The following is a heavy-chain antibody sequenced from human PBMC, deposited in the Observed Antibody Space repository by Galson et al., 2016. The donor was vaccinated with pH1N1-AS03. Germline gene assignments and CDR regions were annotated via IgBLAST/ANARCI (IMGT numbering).Heavy chain of an antibody. Sequence: PRLSCAASGFTFSDYAMHWVRQAPGKGLEYVSAISSDASGTYYANSVKGRFTISRDNSKNTVYLQMGSLRAEDMAVYYCARRRSYYDFWSGYSDYWGQGTLVTVSS. D-gene: IGHD3-3*01. CDR1: GFTFSDYA. CDR3: ARRRSYYDFWSGYSDY. V-gene: IGHV3-64*01. J-gene: IGHJ4*02. CDR2: ISSDASGT.